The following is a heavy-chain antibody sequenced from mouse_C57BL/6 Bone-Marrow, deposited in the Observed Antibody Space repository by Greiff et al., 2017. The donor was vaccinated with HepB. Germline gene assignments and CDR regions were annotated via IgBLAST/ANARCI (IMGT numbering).Heavy chain of an antibody. V-gene: IGHV5-16*01. CDR1: GFTFSDYY. CDR3: AREDTTVVLDY. J-gene: IGHJ2*01. D-gene: IGHD1-1*01. CDR2: INYDGSST. Sequence: DVMLVESAGGLVQPGSSMKLSCTASGFTFSDYYMAWVRQVPEKGLEWVANINYDGSSTYYLDSLKSRFIISRDNAKNILYLQMSSLKSEDTATYYCAREDTTVVLDYWGQGTTLTVSS.